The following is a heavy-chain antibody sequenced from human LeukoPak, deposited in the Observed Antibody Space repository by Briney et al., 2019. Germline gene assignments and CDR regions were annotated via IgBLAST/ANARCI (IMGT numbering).Heavy chain of an antibody. J-gene: IGHJ4*02. CDR3: ARRIVGATGALYFDY. V-gene: IGHV5-51*01. D-gene: IGHD1-26*01. CDR2: IYPGDSDT. Sequence: GKSLKISCKGSGYSFTSYWIGWVRQMPGKGLEWMGIIYPGDSDTRYSPSFQGQVTISADKSISTAYLQWSSLKASDTAMYYCARRIVGATGALYFDYWGQGTLVTVSS. CDR1: GYSFTSYW.